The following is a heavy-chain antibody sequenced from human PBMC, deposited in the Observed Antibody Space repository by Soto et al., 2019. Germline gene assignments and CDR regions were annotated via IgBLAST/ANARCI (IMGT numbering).Heavy chain of an antibody. V-gene: IGHV3-9*01. CDR3: AKDISPVTTISFDY. J-gene: IGHJ4*02. Sequence: GGSLRLSCAVSGFSFSSHWMNWVRQAPGKGLEWVSGISWNSGSIGYADSVKGRFTISRDNAKNSLYLQMNSLRAEDTALYYCAKDISPVTTISFDYWGQGTLVTVSS. CDR1: GFSFSSHW. D-gene: IGHD4-17*01. CDR2: ISWNSGSI.